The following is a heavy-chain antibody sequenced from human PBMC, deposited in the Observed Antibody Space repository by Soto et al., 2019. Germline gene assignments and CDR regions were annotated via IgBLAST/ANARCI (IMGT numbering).Heavy chain of an antibody. J-gene: IGHJ6*03. Sequence: SETLSLTCAVYGGSFSGYYWSWIRQPPGKGLEWIGEINHSGSTNYNPSLKSRVTISVDTSKNQFSLKLSSVTAADTAVYYCARRPAANGVASYMDVWGKGTTVTVSS. CDR2: INHSGST. D-gene: IGHD2-2*01. CDR1: GGSFSGYY. CDR3: ARRPAANGVASYMDV. V-gene: IGHV4-34*01.